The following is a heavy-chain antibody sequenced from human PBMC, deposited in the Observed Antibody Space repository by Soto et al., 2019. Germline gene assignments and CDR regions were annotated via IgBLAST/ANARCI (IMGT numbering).Heavy chain of an antibody. D-gene: IGHD6-6*01. CDR1: DFTVYTNY. CDR2: VYSGGGA. J-gene: IGHJ6*02. V-gene: IGHV3-53*02. Sequence: EVQLVETGGGLIQRGGSLRLACAAADFTVYTNYMTWVHQAPGEGLEWVSVVYSGGGAYYADSVRGRFTISRDNSKNTLYLQMNSLRDEDTAVYYCARGSSSSFFGLDVWGQGTTVTVSS. CDR3: ARGSSSSFFGLDV.